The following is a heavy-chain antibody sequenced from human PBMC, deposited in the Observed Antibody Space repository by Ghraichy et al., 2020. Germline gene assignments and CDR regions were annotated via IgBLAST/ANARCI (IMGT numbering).Heavy chain of an antibody. V-gene: IGHV3-48*01. D-gene: IGHD6-13*01. J-gene: IGHJ2*01. CDR2: ITGSSITI. Sequence: GESLNFSCEGTGFSFSDYSMIWVRLTPRKALEWVAYITGSSITIFYTDSVKGRFTISRDNAKNSLYLQMNSLRAEDTAVYYCARLPLPRRAAVGDWYFDLWGRGTLLLFSS. CDR3: ARLPLPRRAAVGDWYFDL. CDR1: GFSFSDYS.